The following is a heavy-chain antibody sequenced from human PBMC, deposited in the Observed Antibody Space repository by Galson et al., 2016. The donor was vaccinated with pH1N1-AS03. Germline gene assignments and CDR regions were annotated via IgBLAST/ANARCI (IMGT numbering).Heavy chain of an antibody. J-gene: IGHJ4*02. CDR1: GFSFDSYA. V-gene: IGHV3-23*01. CDR2: ISGGGGST. CDR3: AKDVGTYHGSGRPYFDN. D-gene: IGHD3-10*01. Sequence: SLRLSCAASGFSFDSYAMSWVRQAPGKGLQWVSAISGGGGSTYFADSVKGRFTISRDNSKNTLYLQMNSLTAEDTAVYYCAKDVGTYHGSGRPYFDNWGQGTLVTVSS.